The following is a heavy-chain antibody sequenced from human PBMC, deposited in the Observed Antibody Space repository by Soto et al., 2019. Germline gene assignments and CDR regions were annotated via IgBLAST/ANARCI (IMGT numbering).Heavy chain of an antibody. CDR3: AKDRVRISNFDY. V-gene: IGHV3-23*01. CDR2: ISGSGGST. CDR1: GFTFSSYA. D-gene: IGHD3-3*02. J-gene: IGHJ4*02. Sequence: GGSLRLSCAASGFTFSSYAMSWVRQAPGKGLEWVSAISGSGGSTYYADSVKGRFTISRDNSENTLYLQMNSLRAEDTAVYYCAKDRVRISNFDYWGQGTLVTVSS.